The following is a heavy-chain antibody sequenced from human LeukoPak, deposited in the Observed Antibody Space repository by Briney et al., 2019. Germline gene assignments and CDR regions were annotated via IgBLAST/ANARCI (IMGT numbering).Heavy chain of an antibody. CDR1: GFIFSNYA. Sequence: GGTLRLSCAASGFIFSNYAMTWVRQAPGKGLEWVSTISGSDGATYYADSVKGRFTISRDNSKNTLYLQMNSLRAEDTAVYYCAKFRAPGIAASCDYWGQGTLVTVSS. CDR2: ISGSDGAT. V-gene: IGHV3-23*01. D-gene: IGHD6-13*01. CDR3: AKFRAPGIAASCDY. J-gene: IGHJ4*02.